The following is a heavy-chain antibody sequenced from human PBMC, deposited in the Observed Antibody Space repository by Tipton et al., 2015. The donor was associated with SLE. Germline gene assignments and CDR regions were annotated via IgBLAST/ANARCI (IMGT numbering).Heavy chain of an antibody. V-gene: IGHV4-34*01. Sequence: TLSLTCAVYGGSFSGYYWSWIRQPPGKGLEWIGEINHSGSTNYNPSLKSRVTISVDTSKNQFSLKLSSVTAADTAVYYCARGRITMVRGVMGAFDIWGQGTMVTVSS. CDR1: GGSFSGYY. CDR3: ARGRITMVRGVMGAFDI. CDR2: INHSGST. D-gene: IGHD3-10*01. J-gene: IGHJ3*02.